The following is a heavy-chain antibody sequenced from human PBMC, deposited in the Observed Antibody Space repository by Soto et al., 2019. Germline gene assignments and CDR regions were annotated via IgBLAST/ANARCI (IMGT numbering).Heavy chain of an antibody. CDR1: GGSFSNIG. Sequence: QVQLVQSGAEVKKPGSSVKVSCKVSGGSFSNIGINWVRQAPGQGLEWMGGIVPMFGSASYAQKFQGRVTITADESTSTSYMAVSGLTSDDTAVYYCARSASSGWYLLKFDYWGQGTLVTVSS. CDR2: IVPMFGSA. CDR3: ARSASSGWYLLKFDY. D-gene: IGHD6-19*01. V-gene: IGHV1-69*01. J-gene: IGHJ4*02.